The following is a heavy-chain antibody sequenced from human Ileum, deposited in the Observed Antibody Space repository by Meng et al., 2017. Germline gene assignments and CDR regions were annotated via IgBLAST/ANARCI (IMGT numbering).Heavy chain of an antibody. CDR1: GASFSANY. J-gene: IGHJ4*02. D-gene: IGHD4-23*01. CDR3: ASARWDY. CDR2: INHGGRT. V-gene: IGHV4-34*01. Sequence: QVQLQQWGAGLLKPSETLSLTCGVYGASFSANYWTWVRQPPGKGLEWVGEINHGGRTNYNPSLKSRVSISVDTTRNQFSLNLNSVTAADTAVYYCASARWDYWGQGTRVT.